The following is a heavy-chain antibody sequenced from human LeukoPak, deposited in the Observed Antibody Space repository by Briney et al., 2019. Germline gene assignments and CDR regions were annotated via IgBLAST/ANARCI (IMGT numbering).Heavy chain of an antibody. J-gene: IGHJ3*02. D-gene: IGHD2-15*01. V-gene: IGHV3-21*01. Sequence: GGSLRLSCAASGFTFSSYTMNWVRQAPGKGLEWVSSISSSSSYIYYADSMKGRFTISRDSAKNSLYLQMNSLRADDTAVYYCARETYCSGGSCYKGNAFDIWGQGTMVTVSS. CDR3: ARETYCSGGSCYKGNAFDI. CDR1: GFTFSSYT. CDR2: ISSSSSYI.